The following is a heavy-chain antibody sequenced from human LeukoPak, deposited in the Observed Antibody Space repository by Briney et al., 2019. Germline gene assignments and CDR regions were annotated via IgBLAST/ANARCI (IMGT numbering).Heavy chain of an antibody. CDR2: ISGSGGST. CDR1: GFTFSSYA. V-gene: IGHV3-23*01. Sequence: GGSLRLSCAASGFTFSSYAMSWVRQAPGKGLEWVSAISGSGGSTYYADSVKGRFTISRDNSKNTLYLQVNSPRAEDTAVYYCAKDHRYDFWSGSDYWGQGTLVTVSS. CDR3: AKDHRYDFWSGSDY. J-gene: IGHJ4*02. D-gene: IGHD3-3*01.